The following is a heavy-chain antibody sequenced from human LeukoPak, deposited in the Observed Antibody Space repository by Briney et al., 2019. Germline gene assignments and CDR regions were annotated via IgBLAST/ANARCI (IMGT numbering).Heavy chain of an antibody. CDR3: ARTYYYGSGSYYIVPRFDY. J-gene: IGHJ4*02. V-gene: IGHV4-34*01. Sequence: SETLSLTCAVYGGSFSGYYWSWIRQPPGKVLEWIGEINHSGSTNYNPSLKSRVTISVDTSKNQFSLKLSSVTAADTAVYYCARTYYYGSGSYYIVPRFDYWGQGTLVTVSS. CDR2: INHSGST. D-gene: IGHD3-10*01. CDR1: GGSFSGYY.